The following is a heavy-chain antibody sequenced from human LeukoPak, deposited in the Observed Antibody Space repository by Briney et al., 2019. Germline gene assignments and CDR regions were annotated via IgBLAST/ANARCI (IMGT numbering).Heavy chain of an antibody. CDR3: AKGVAVASPYYFDY. Sequence: PGGSLRLSCAASGFTFSNYAMTWVRQAPGKGLEWVSTISGSGGSKYYADSVKGRFTISRDNSKKTLYLQMNSLRAEDTAVYYCAKGVAVASPYYFDYWGQGTLVTVSS. CDR2: ISGSGGSK. V-gene: IGHV3-23*01. CDR1: GFTFSNYA. J-gene: IGHJ4*02. D-gene: IGHD6-19*01.